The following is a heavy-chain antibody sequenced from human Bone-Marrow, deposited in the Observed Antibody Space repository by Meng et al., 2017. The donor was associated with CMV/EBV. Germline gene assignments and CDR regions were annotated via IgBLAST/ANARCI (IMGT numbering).Heavy chain of an antibody. V-gene: IGHV3-21*01. CDR2: ISSSSSYI. Sequence: GGSLRLSCAASGFTFSSYAMSWVRQAPGKGLEWVSSISSSSSYIYYADSVKGRFTISRDNSKNTLYLQMNSLRAEDTAVYYCASTNYDFWSGYFYYYYGMDVWGQGTTVTVSS. CDR3: ASTNYDFWSGYFYYYYGMDV. CDR1: GFTFSSYA. D-gene: IGHD3-3*01. J-gene: IGHJ6*02.